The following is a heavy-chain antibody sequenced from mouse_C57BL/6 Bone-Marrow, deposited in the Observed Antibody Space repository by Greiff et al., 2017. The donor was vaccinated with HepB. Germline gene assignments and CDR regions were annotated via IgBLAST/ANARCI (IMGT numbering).Heavy chain of an antibody. CDR3: ARRIRNFDY. Sequence: QVHVKQPGAELVKPGASVKLSCKASGYTFTSYWMQWVKQRPGQGLEWIGEIDPSDSYTNYNQKFKGKATLTVDTSSSTAYMQLSSLTSEDSAVYYCARRIRNFDYWGQGTTLTVSS. J-gene: IGHJ2*01. CDR2: IDPSDSYT. CDR1: GYTFTSYW. V-gene: IGHV1-50*01.